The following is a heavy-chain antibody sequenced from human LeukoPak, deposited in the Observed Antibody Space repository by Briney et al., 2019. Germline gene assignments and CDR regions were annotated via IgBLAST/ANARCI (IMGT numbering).Heavy chain of an antibody. CDR1: GGTFTSYA. Sequence: GSSVKVSCKTSGGTFTSYAITWVRQAPEQGLEWMGKIIPISGTTNYAQKFQGRVTFTADESTSTAYMELSSLRSEDTALYYCARKLRLGGNWFDPWGQGTLVTVSS. CDR3: ARKLRLGGNWFDP. J-gene: IGHJ5*02. CDR2: IIPISGTT. V-gene: IGHV1-69*15. D-gene: IGHD1-26*01.